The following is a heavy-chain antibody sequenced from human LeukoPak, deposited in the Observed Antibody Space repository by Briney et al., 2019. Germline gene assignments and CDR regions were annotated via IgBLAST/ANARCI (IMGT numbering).Heavy chain of an antibody. J-gene: IGHJ4*02. CDR3: ARLSQTPDYYGSGGYFYLGY. Sequence: ASVRVSCKAFRYTFTSYDINWVRQAPGQGLEWMGWMNPTTDNTGYAPKFQGRVSMTRDTSISTAYLELSGLRSEDTAVYYCARLSQTPDYYGSGGYFYLGYWSQGTRVTVSS. V-gene: IGHV1-8*01. CDR2: MNPTTDNT. D-gene: IGHD3-22*01. CDR1: RYTFTSYD.